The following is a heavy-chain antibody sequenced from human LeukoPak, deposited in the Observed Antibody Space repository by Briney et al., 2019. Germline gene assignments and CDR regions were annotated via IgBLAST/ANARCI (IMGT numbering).Heavy chain of an antibody. Sequence: SGPTLVKPTQTLTLTCTFSGFSLSTSGVGVGWIRQPPGKALEWLAPIYWDDDKRYSPSLKSRLTLTKDTSKNQVVLTMTNMDPVETATYDCAHRRVGYSSGWYTSHFDYWGQGTLVTVSS. V-gene: IGHV2-5*02. CDR3: AHRRVGYSSGWYTSHFDY. J-gene: IGHJ4*02. D-gene: IGHD6-19*01. CDR1: GFSLSTSGVG. CDR2: IYWDDDK.